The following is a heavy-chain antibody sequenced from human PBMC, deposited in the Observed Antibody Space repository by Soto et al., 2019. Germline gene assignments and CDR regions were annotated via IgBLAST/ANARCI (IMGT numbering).Heavy chain of an antibody. CDR3: ARDGRKGTGTRNYYYGMDV. CDR2: ISAYNGNT. J-gene: IGHJ6*02. D-gene: IGHD1-1*01. V-gene: IGHV1-18*01. CDR1: GYTFTSYG. Sequence: ASVKVSCKASGYTFTSYGISWVRQAPGQGLEWMGWISAYNGNTNYAQKLQGRVTMTTDTSTSTAYMELRSLRSDDTAVYYCARDGRKGTGTRNYYYGMDVWGQGTTVTDSS.